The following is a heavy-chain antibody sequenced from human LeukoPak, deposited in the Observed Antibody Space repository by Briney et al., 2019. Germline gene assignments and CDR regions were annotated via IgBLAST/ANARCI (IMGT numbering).Heavy chain of an antibody. Sequence: ASVNVSCKASGYTFSSYAISWVRQAPGQGLEWMGWISSYNGNTDSAQKFQGRVTMTTDTSTRTAYMELRSLRSDDTAVYYCARVGVAGGRASGYLDYWGQGTLVTVSS. CDR2: ISSYNGNT. CDR1: GYTFSSYA. J-gene: IGHJ4*02. V-gene: IGHV1-18*01. CDR3: ARVGVAGGRASGYLDY. D-gene: IGHD3-3*01.